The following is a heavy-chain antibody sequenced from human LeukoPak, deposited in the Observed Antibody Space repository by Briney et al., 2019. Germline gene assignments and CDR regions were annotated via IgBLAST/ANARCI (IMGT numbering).Heavy chain of an antibody. CDR2: INPNSGGT. D-gene: IGHD6-13*01. CDR3: ARKEEDSSSWYWTGYPYYGMDV. J-gene: IGHJ6*02. CDR1: GYTFTDHY. Sequence: ASVTVSFKASGYTFTDHYMHWVRQAPGQGLEWMGWINPNSGGTKYAQKFQGRVTLTRDTSISTAYMELSRLRCDDTAVYYCARKEEDSSSWYWTGYPYYGMDVWGQGTTVTVSS. V-gene: IGHV1-2*02.